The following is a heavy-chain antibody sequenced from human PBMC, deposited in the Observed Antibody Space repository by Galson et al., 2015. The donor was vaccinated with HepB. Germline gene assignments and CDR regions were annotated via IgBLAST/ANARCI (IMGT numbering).Heavy chain of an antibody. CDR2: TWYRSKWNN. CDR1: GDSVSSKSAA. CDR3: TRSTGDLDY. D-gene: IGHD3-10*01. J-gene: IGHJ4*02. Sequence: CVISGDSVSSKSAAWNWIRQSPSRRLEWLGRTWYRSKWNNGYAASEKSRITINPDTSKNQFSLHLNSVTPEDAAVSYCTRSTGDLDYWGQGTLVTVSS. V-gene: IGHV6-1*01.